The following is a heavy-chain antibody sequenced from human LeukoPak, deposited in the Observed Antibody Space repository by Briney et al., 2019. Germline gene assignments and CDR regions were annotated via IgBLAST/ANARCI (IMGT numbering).Heavy chain of an antibody. V-gene: IGHV1-69*13. D-gene: IGHD6-13*01. J-gene: IGHJ6*04. Sequence: ASVKVSCKASGGTFSSYAMSWVRQAPGQGLEWMGGIIPICGTANYAQKFQGSVTITADESTSTAYMELSSLRSEDTAVYYCARDSSRPYSYCGMDVWGKGTTVTVSS. CDR3: ARDSSRPYSYCGMDV. CDR2: IIPICGTA. CDR1: GGTFSSYA.